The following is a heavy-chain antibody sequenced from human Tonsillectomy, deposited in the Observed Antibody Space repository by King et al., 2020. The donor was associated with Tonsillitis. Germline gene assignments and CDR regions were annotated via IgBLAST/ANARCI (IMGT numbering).Heavy chain of an antibody. CDR1: GFSLSTYGGG. J-gene: IGHJ5*02. D-gene: IGHD1-14*01. CDR2: IYCDDDK. Sequence: ITLKESGPTLVKPTQTLTLTCTFSGFSLSTYGGGVGWIRQAPGKALEWLALIYCDDDKRYNSSLQSRLTITKDTSKNQVVLPMTNMDPVDTATYYGAHRYKRSDGRWFDPWGQGTLVTVSA. V-gene: IGHV2-5*02. CDR3: AHRYKRSDGRWFDP.